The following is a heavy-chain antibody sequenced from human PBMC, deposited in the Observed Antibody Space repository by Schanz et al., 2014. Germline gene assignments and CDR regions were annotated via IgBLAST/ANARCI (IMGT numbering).Heavy chain of an antibody. J-gene: IGHJ4*02. V-gene: IGHV3-30*04. CDR2: ISYDGSNK. Sequence: QVQLVESGGCVVQPGKSLRLSCAASGFTFSSYAMHWVRQAPGKGLEWVAVISYDGSNKYYADSVKGRFTISRDNSKNTLYLQMNSLRAEDTAVYYCARGGAGSVLFFFDYWGQGTLVTVSS. CDR3: ARGGAGSVLFFFDY. CDR1: GFTFSSYA. D-gene: IGHD3-10*01.